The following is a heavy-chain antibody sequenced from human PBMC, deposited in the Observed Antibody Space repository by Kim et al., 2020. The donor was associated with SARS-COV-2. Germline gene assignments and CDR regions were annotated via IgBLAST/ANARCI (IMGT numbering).Heavy chain of an antibody. Sequence: SETLSLTCAVYGGSFSGYYWSWIRQPPGKGLEWIGEINHSGSTNYNPSLKSRVTISVDTSKNQFSLKLSSVTAADTAVYYCARVGYCSSTSCSTKLHYWYFDLWGRGTLVTVSS. V-gene: IGHV4-34*01. CDR2: INHSGST. J-gene: IGHJ2*01. CDR3: ARVGYCSSTSCSTKLHYWYFDL. CDR1: GGSFSGYY. D-gene: IGHD2-2*01.